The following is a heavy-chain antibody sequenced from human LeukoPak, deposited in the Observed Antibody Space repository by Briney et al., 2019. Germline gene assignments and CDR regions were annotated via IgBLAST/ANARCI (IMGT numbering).Heavy chain of an antibody. CDR1: GGSFSVYD. J-gene: IGHJ4*02. D-gene: IGHD2-15*01. CDR3: ANSPSFTVSPDY. CDR2: INHSGST. Sequence: MASETLSLTCAVYGGSFSVYDWSWIRQPPGKGLEWVGEINHSGSTNSNPSLKSRVTISVDTSKNHFSLKLSSVTAADTAVYYCANSPSFTVSPDYWGKGTLVTVSS. V-gene: IGHV4-34*01.